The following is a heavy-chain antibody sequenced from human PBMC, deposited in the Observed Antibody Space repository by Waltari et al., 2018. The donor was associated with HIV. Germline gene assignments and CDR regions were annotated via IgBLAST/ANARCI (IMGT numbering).Heavy chain of an antibody. V-gene: IGHV1-3*01. CDR3: ARDSGFDY. J-gene: IGHJ4*02. CDR1: GYTLTTYT. D-gene: IGHD6-25*01. CDR2: INSGNGNT. Sequence: QVQLVQSGAEVKKPGASVKVSCKASGYTLTTYTVQWVRQAPGQRLEWMGGINSGNGNTKYSQKFQGRVTITRDTSASTAYMELSSLRSEDTAVYYCARDSGFDYWGQGTLVTVSS.